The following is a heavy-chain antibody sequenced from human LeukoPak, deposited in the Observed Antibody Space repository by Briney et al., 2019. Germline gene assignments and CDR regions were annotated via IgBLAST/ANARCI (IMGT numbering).Heavy chain of an antibody. CDR2: ISYDGSNK. J-gene: IGHJ4*02. CDR3: ARAFEGATLLLPADD. D-gene: IGHD1-26*01. V-gene: IGHV3-30*03. CDR1: GFTFSSYG. Sequence: PGRSLRLSCAASGFTFSSYGMHWVRQAPGKGLEWVAVISYDGSNKYYADSVKGRFTISRDNSKNTLYLQMNSLRAEDTAVYYCARAFEGATLLLPADDWGQGTLVTVSS.